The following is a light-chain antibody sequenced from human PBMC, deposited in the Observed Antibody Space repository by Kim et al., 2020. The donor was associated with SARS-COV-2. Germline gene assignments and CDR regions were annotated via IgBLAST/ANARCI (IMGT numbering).Light chain of an antibody. Sequence: ALGQTVRITCHGDSLRSYYASWYQRKPGQAPVLVIYGKNNRPSGIPDRFSGSSSGNTASLTITGAQAEDEADYYCNSRDSSGNHPVFGGGTQLTVL. CDR2: GKN. J-gene: IGLJ3*02. CDR3: NSRDSSGNHPV. CDR1: SLRSYY. V-gene: IGLV3-19*01.